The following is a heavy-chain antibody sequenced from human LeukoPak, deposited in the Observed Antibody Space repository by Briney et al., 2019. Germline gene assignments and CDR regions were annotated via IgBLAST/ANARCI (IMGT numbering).Heavy chain of an antibody. J-gene: IGHJ5*02. D-gene: IGHD3-16*01. CDR3: ARLLRFGGGFDP. Sequence: SETLSLTCTVSGGSISSYYWSWIRQPPGKGLEWIGYIYYSGSTNYNPSLKSRVTISVDTSKNQFSLKLSSVTAADTAVYYCARLLRFGGGFDPWGQGTLVTVSS. V-gene: IGHV4-59*08. CDR2: IYYSGST. CDR1: GGSISSYY.